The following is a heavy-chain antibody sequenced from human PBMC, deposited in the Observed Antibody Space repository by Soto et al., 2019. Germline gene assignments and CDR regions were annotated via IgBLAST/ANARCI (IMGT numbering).Heavy chain of an antibody. CDR2: IYRTGNT. D-gene: IGHD2-2*01. CDR1: GDSMTSGDYS. J-gene: IGHJ4*02. CDR3: ARGDYQYSIDY. Sequence: QLQLQESGSRLVKSSQTLSLTCTVSGDSMTSGDYSWSWIRQPPGKGLEWLGYIYRTGNTHYSPSLKSRDSISQDRSKNQFSLELTSVTAADTAVYYCARGDYQYSIDYWGQGTLVTVSS. V-gene: IGHV4-30-2*01.